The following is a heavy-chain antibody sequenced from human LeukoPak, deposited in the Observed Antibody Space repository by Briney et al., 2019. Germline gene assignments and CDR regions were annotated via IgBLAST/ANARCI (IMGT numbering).Heavy chain of an antibody. J-gene: IGHJ3*02. D-gene: IGHD3-22*01. V-gene: IGHV3-53*01. CDR2: IYSGGST. CDR1: GFTVSSNY. Sequence: GGSLRLSCAASGFTVSSNYMSWVRQAPGKGLEWVSVIYSGGSTYYANSVKGRFTISRDNSKNTLYLQMNSLRAEDTAVYYCASRDYYDSSGYNDAFDIWGQGTMVTVSS. CDR3: ASRDYYDSSGYNDAFDI.